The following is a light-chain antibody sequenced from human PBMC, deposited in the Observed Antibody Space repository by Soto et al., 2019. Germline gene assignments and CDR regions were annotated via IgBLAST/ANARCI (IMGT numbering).Light chain of an antibody. CDR2: DVS. V-gene: IGLV2-14*01. CDR3: SSYTSSSLGVV. Sequence: QSVLTQPASVSGSPGQSITISCTGTSSDVGGYNYVSWYQQHPGKAPKLMIYDVSNRPSGVSNRFSGSKSGNTASLTISGLQAEDEADYYCSSYTSSSLGVVFGGGTKLTV. CDR1: SSDVGGYNY. J-gene: IGLJ2*01.